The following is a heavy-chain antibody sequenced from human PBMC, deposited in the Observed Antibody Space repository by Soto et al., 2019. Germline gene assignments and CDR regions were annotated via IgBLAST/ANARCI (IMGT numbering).Heavy chain of an antibody. CDR1: GFTFSSYG. CDR2: ISYDGSNK. Sequence: QVQLVESGGGVVQPGRSLRLSCAASGFTFSSYGMHWVRQAPGKGLEWVAVISYDGSNKYYADSVKGRFTISRDNSKNTLYLQMNSLRAEDTAVYYCAKDGCFLIKYYFDYWGQGTLVTVSS. J-gene: IGHJ4*02. D-gene: IGHD2-8*01. CDR3: AKDGCFLIKYYFDY. V-gene: IGHV3-30*18.